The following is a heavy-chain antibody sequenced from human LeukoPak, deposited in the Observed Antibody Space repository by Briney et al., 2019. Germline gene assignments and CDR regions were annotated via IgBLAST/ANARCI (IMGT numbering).Heavy chain of an antibody. CDR1: GFTFSSYE. J-gene: IGHJ4*02. Sequence: GGSLRLSCAASGFTFSSYEMNWVRQAPGKGLEWVSYINRSGYTIYYADSVKGRFTISRDNTKNSLYLQMNSLRAEDTAVYYCVGATSGFYFDYWGQGTLVTVSS. CDR2: INRSGYTI. V-gene: IGHV3-48*03. D-gene: IGHD1-26*01. CDR3: VGATSGFYFDY.